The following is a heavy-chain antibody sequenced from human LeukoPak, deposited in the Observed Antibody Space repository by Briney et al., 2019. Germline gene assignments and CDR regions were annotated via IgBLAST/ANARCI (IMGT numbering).Heavy chain of an antibody. CDR2: INPNSGGT. V-gene: IGHV1-2*04. CDR1: GYTFTGYY. CDR3: AREGAEGYYDSSGYYYDY. J-gene: IGHJ4*02. D-gene: IGHD3-22*01. Sequence: ASVKVSCKASGYTFTGYYMHWVRQAPGQGLEWMGWINPNSGGTNYAQKFQGWVTMTRDTSISTAYMELSRLRSDDTAVYYCAREGAEGYYDSSGYYYDYWGQGTLVTVSS.